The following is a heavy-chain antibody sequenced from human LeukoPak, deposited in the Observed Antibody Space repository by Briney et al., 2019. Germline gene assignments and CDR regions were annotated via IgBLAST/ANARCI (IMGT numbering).Heavy chain of an antibody. CDR3: ATRFPLGPFDYHGMDV. D-gene: IGHD2-21*01. Sequence: ASVKVSCKVSGYTLTELSMHWVRQAPGKGLEWMGGFDPEDGETIYAQKFQGRVTMTEDTSTDTAYMELSSLRSEDTAVYYCATRFPLGPFDYHGMDVWGQGTTVTVSS. V-gene: IGHV1-24*01. J-gene: IGHJ6*02. CDR1: GYTLTELS. CDR2: FDPEDGET.